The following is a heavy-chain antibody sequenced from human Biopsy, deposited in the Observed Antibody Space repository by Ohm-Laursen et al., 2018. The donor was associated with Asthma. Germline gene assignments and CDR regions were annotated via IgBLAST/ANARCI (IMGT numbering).Heavy chain of an antibody. Sequence: SQTLSLTCPVSGVSINNFYWSWIRQPPGKGLESIGHVYYSGSTNYNPSLKSRVTISIDASKNQFSLKLTSVTAADTAVYYCARGVDRVTGLLDHFDSWGQGTLVTVSS. CDR3: ARGVDRVTGLLDHFDS. D-gene: IGHD2-21*02. V-gene: IGHV4-59*01. CDR2: VYYSGST. CDR1: GVSINNFY. J-gene: IGHJ4*02.